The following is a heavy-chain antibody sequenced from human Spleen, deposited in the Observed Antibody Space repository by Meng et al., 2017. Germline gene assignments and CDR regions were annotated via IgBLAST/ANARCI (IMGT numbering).Heavy chain of an antibody. J-gene: IGHJ6*02. Sequence: GESLKISCAASGFSVSHNYMSWVRQAPGKGLEWVSVIYGNNNTYYADSVKGRFTISRHKSKNTVFLQMNSLRTEDTAVYYCAGWLGMAATSSYYENWDVWGQGTTVTVSS. CDR2: IYGNNNT. V-gene: IGHV3-53*04. D-gene: IGHD1-26*01. CDR1: GFSVSHNY. CDR3: AGWLGMAATSSYYENWDV.